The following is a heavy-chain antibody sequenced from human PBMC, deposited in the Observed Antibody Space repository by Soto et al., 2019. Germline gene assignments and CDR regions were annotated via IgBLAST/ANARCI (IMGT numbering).Heavy chain of an antibody. CDR3: TRGDYYDTSGPFSDAFDI. J-gene: IGHJ3*02. CDR1: GFTFSYYA. Sequence: PGGSLRLSCVASGFTFSYYAVNWVRQAPGKGLEWVSSISSSGNNVNYADSVKGRFTISRDNAKNSLYLQMLSLRADATAVFYCTRGDYYDTSGPFSDAFDIWGQGTMVTVSS. D-gene: IGHD3-22*01. V-gene: IGHV3-21*01. CDR2: ISSSGNNV.